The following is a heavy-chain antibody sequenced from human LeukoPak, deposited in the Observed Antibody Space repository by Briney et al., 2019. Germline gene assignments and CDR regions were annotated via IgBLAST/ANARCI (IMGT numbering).Heavy chain of an antibody. CDR1: GFTFSDYY. CDR2: ISSSSYT. V-gene: IGHV3-11*06. D-gene: IGHD1-26*01. Sequence: NPGGSLRLSCAASGFTFSDYYMSWIRQAPGKGLEWVSYISSSSYTNYADSVKGRFTISRDNAKNSLYLQMNSLRAEDTAVYYCARDLSGSYSFDYWGQGTLVTVSS. CDR3: ARDLSGSYSFDY. J-gene: IGHJ4*02.